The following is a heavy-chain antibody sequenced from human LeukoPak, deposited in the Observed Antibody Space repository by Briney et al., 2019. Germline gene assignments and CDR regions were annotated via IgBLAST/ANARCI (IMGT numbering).Heavy chain of an antibody. J-gene: IGHJ5*02. Sequence: PGGSLRLSCAASGFTFSSYSMNWVRQAPGKGLEWVSHITASGTAMFYADSVKGRFTISRDNAKNSLYLQMNSLRAEDTAVYYCARDDRCTTVTTESWFDPWGQGTLVTVSS. V-gene: IGHV3-48*01. D-gene: IGHD4-17*01. CDR3: ARDDRCTTVTTESWFDP. CDR1: GFTFSSYS. CDR2: ITASGTAM.